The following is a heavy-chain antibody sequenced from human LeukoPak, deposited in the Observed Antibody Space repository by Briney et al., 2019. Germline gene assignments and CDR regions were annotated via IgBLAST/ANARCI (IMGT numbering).Heavy chain of an antibody. CDR3: ARHGGAVADY. CDR1: GSRFTSYW. Sequence: GASLKISCKGSGSRFTSYWIGWVRQMPGKGLEWMGIIYPGDSDTRYSPSFQGQVTISADKSIRTAYLQWSSLKASETAMYYCARHGGAVADYWGQGTLVTVSS. J-gene: IGHJ4*02. D-gene: IGHD6-19*01. V-gene: IGHV5-51*01. CDR2: IYPGDSDT.